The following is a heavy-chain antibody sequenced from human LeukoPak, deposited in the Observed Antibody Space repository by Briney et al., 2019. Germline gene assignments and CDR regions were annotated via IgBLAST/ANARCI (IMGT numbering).Heavy chain of an antibody. V-gene: IGHV6-1*01. CDR1: GYSVPSSSSA. CDR2: TYYRSKWIT. Sequence: QTLSLTCAISGYSVPSSSSAWSWIRQSPARGLELLGRTYYRSKWITDHAESVKRQITNNPDTFKTEFSVQLNSVTPEGRGLYYYARTLGPDFDYWGQGTVVTVS. CDR3: ARTLGPDFDY. J-gene: IGHJ4*02.